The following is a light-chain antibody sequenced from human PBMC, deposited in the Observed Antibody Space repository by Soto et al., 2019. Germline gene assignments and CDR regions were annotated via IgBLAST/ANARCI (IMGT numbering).Light chain of an antibody. Sequence: QSVLTQPASLSGSPGQSITISCTGTSSDIGAYDYVSWYQQHPGRAPRLLIYGVTTRPSGISDRFSASKSGLTASLTISGLQPEDEADYYCSSFTSNRIYVFGPGTKVTVL. CDR3: SSFTSNRIYV. CDR1: SSDIGAYDY. J-gene: IGLJ1*01. V-gene: IGLV2-14*03. CDR2: GVT.